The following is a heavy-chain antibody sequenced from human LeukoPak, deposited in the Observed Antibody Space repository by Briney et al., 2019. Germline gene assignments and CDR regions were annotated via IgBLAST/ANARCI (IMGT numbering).Heavy chain of an antibody. CDR3: ARLVRGWYYFDY. CDR2: IIPIFGTA. J-gene: IGHJ4*02. CDR1: GGTFSSYA. D-gene: IGHD3-10*01. V-gene: IGHV1-69*05. Sequence: SVKVSCKASGGTFSSYAISWVRQAPGQGLEWMGGIIPIFGTANYAQKFQGRVTMTRDTSISTAYMELSRLRSDDTAVYYCARLVRGWYYFDYWGQGTLVTVSS.